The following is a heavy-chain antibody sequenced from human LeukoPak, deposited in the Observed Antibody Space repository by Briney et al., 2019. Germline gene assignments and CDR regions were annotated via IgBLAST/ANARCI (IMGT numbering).Heavy chain of an antibody. CDR3: AKDFAPQGGGYYMDV. Sequence: GGSLRLSCAASGFTFSSYGMHWVRQAPGKGLEWVAFIRYDGSNKYYADSVKGRFTISRDNSKNTLYLQMNSLRAEDTAVYYCAKDFAPQGGGYYMDVWGKGTTVTVSS. CDR2: IRYDGSNK. J-gene: IGHJ6*03. V-gene: IGHV3-30*02. CDR1: GFTFSSYG. D-gene: IGHD3-16*01.